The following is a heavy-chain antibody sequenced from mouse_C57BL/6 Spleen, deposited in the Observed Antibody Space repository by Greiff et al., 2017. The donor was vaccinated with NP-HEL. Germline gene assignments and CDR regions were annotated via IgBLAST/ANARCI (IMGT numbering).Heavy chain of an antibody. V-gene: IGHV1-5*01. D-gene: IGHD2-2*01. CDR2: IYPGNSDT. CDR3: TREEVYYGYPWFAY. J-gene: IGHJ3*01. CDR1: GYTFTSYW. Sequence: EVQLQESGTVLARPGASVKMSCKTSGYTFTSYWMHWVKQRPGQGLEWIGAIYPGNSDTSYNQKFKGKAKLTAVTSASTAYMELSSLTNEDSAVYYGTREEVYYGYPWFAYWGQGTLVTVSA.